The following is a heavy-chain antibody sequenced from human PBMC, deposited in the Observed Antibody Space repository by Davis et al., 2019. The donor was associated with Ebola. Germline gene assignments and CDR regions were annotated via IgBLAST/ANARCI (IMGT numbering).Heavy chain of an antibody. D-gene: IGHD3-16*01. Sequence: GESLKISCAASGFTFTNYAMGWVRQAPGKGLEWVSAIGGNGGRTYYADSVKGRFTISRDNAKNSLYLQMNSLRAEDTAVYYCARAPSPYYDSGDYMDVWATGTTVTVSS. CDR1: GFTFTNYA. CDR2: IGGNGGRT. V-gene: IGHV3-23*01. CDR3: ARAPSPYYDSGDYMDV. J-gene: IGHJ6*03.